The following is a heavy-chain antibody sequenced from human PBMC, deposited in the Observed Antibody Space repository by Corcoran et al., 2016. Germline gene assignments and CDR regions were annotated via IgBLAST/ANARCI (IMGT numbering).Heavy chain of an antibody. J-gene: IGHJ4*02. CDR1: GFTFSSYG. V-gene: IGHV3-30*18. D-gene: IGHD5-12*01. CDR3: AKDWVDGYQEVH. CDR2: ISYDGSNK. Sequence: QVQLVESGGGVVQPGRSLRLSCAASGFTFSSYGMHWVRQAPGKGLEWVAVISYDGSNKYYADAVKGRFTISRDNSKNTLYLQMNSLRAEDTAVYYGAKDWVDGYQEVHWGQGTLVTVAS.